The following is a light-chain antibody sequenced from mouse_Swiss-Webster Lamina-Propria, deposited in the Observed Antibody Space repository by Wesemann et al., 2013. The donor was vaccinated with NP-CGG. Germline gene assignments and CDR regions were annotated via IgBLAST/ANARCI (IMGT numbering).Light chain of an antibody. J-gene: IGKJ4*01. CDR3: QQGSSIPFT. Sequence: SPAIMSASPGEKVTMTCSASSSVSYMYWYQQKPGSSPRLLIYDTSNLASGVPVRFSGSGSGTSYSLTIGTMEAEDVATYYCQQGSSIPFTFGSGTKLEIK. CDR2: DTS. V-gene: IGKV4-55*01. CDR1: SSVSY.